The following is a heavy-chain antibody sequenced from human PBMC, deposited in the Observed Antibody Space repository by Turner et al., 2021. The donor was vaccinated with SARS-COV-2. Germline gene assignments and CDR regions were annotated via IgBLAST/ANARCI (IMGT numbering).Heavy chain of an antibody. CDR1: DVSNRSSTYY. V-gene: IGHV4-39*02. D-gene: IGHD3-3*01. CDR2: IYYNGNT. CDR3: ANCDCWRGYAFDY. J-gene: IGHJ4*02. Sequence: QLQLQESGPGLVKHSETLSPTFSFPDVSNRSSTYYWGRIRQPPGKGLEWIGSIYYNGNTYYNPSLKSRVSVSVDTDNNHFSLKLTSLSAADTALYYCANCDCWRGYAFDYWGQGTLVPVSS.